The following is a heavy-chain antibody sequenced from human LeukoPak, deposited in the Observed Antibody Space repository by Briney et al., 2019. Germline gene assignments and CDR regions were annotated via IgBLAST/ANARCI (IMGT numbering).Heavy chain of an antibody. CDR3: ARAHIYGDYTENAFDI. J-gene: IGHJ3*02. D-gene: IGHD4-17*01. V-gene: IGHV1-46*01. Sequence: ASVKVSCKASGYTFTSYYMHWVRQAPGQGLEWMGIINPSGGSTSYAQKFQGRVTMTRDMSTSTVYMELSSLRSEDTAVYYCARAHIYGDYTENAFDIWGQGTMVTVSS. CDR1: GYTFTSYY. CDR2: INPSGGST.